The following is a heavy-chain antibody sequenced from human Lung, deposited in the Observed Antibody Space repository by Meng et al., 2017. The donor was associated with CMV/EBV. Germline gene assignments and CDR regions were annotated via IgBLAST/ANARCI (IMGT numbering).Heavy chain of an antibody. V-gene: IGHV3-74*01. CDR2: INSDGSST. Sequence: SXXASGYTFSSYWMHWVRQAPGKGLVWVSRINSDGSSTSYADSVKGRFTISRDNAKNTLYLQMNSLRAEDTAVYYCAREIAAAGSGFYYYGMDVWGQGTXVTVSS. CDR1: GYTFSSYW. J-gene: IGHJ6*02. D-gene: IGHD6-13*01. CDR3: AREIAAAGSGFYYYGMDV.